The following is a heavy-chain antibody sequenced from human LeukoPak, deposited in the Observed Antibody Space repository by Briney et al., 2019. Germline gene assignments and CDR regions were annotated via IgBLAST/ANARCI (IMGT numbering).Heavy chain of an antibody. V-gene: IGHV3-23*01. CDR2: ITAYGDGT. J-gene: IGHJ4*02. CDR1: GFTFSSHA. D-gene: IGHD2-15*01. CDR3: AKGRCSGVGCDSFHS. Sequence: GGSLRLSCAASGFTFSSHAMSWVRQAPGRGLESVSSITAYGDGTHYADSVKGRSAISRDDSKNTLYLQMNNLKVEDTAVYYCAKGRCSGVGCDSFHSWGQGALVTVSS.